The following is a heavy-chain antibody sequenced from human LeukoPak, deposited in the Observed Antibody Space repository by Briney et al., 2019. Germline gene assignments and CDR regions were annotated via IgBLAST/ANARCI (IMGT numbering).Heavy chain of an antibody. Sequence: SETLSLTCTVSGGSISSYYWSWIRQPPGKGLEWIGYIYYSGSTNYNPSLKSRVTISIDTSKNQFSLKLSSVTAADTAVYYCAADYSGNYHVEFDYWGQGTLVTVSS. V-gene: IGHV4-59*08. CDR1: GGSISSYY. J-gene: IGHJ4*02. CDR2: IYYSGST. D-gene: IGHD4/OR15-4a*01. CDR3: AADYSGNYHVEFDY.